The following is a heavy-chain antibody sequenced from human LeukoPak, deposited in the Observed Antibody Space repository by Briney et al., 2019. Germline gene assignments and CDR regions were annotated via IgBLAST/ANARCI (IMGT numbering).Heavy chain of an antibody. CDR3: ASSFYYDSRDY. V-gene: IGHV4-34*01. CDR2: ITPSGST. Sequence: SETLSLTCVVYGRSFSGYFWSWIRQPPGKGLEWIGEITPSGSTNYNPSLKSRVSISIDTSKKKLSLRLTSVTAADSAVYYCASSFYYDSRDYWGQGTLVTVSS. D-gene: IGHD3-22*01. CDR1: GRSFSGYF. J-gene: IGHJ4*02.